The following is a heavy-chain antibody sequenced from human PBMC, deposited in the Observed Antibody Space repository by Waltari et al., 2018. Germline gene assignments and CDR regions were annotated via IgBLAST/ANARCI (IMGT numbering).Heavy chain of an antibody. J-gene: IGHJ5*02. CDR1: GGSISSYY. CDR3: ARGAYSGSRGHWFDP. V-gene: IGHV4-59*01. CDR2: IYYSGST. Sequence: QLQLQESGPGLVKPSETLSLTCTVSGGSISSYYWSWIRQPPGTGLEWIGYIYYSGSTNYNPSLKSRVTISVETSKNQFSLKLSSVTAADTAVYYCARGAYSGSRGHWFDPWGQGTLVTVSS. D-gene: IGHD1-26*01.